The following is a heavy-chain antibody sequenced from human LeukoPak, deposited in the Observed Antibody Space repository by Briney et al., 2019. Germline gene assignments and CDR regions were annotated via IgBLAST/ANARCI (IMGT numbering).Heavy chain of an antibody. J-gene: IGHJ4*02. CDR2: IYYSGNT. V-gene: IGHV4-39*01. Sequence: SETLSLTCTVSGGSISSNNYYWAWIRQPPGKGLEWIGSIYYSGNTYYNPSLQSRVTISVDTSRNQFSLNLGSVTAADTAVYYCARHNRKDCSSTSCYHFDYWGQGTLVTVSS. D-gene: IGHD2-2*01. CDR3: ARHNRKDCSSTSCYHFDY. CDR1: GGSISSNNYY.